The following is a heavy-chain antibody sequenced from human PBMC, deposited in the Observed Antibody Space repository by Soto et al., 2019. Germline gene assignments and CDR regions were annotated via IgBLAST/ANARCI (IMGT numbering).Heavy chain of an antibody. V-gene: IGHV3-66*04. J-gene: IGHJ3*02. CDR2: MYRDGST. CDR3: ARRYYGGNSQAFDI. CDR1: GLTVSHFY. Sequence: GGSLRLSCAASGLTVSHFYMSWVRQAPGKGLDWVSVMYRDGSTYHADSVKGRFTISRDSSKNMVYLQMNSLRVEDTALYYCARRYYGGNSQAFDIWGQGTMVTVSS. D-gene: IGHD4-17*01.